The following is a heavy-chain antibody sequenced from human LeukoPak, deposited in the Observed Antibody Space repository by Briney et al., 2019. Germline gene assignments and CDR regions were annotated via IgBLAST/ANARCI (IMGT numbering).Heavy chain of an antibody. Sequence: SETLSLTCTVSGGSISSYYWSWIRQPPGKGLEWIGYIYYSGSTNYNPSLKSRVTISVDTSKNQFSLKLSSVTAADTAVYYCARLGRSGSYSHFDYWGQGTLVTVSS. J-gene: IGHJ4*02. CDR2: IYYSGST. CDR3: ARLGRSGSYSHFDY. V-gene: IGHV4-59*08. CDR1: GGSISSYY. D-gene: IGHD1-26*01.